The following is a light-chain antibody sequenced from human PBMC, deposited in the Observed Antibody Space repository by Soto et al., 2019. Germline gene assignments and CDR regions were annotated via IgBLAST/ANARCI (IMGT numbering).Light chain of an antibody. CDR3: QQDKSYWWP. V-gene: IGKV1-5*03. J-gene: IGKJ1*01. CDR2: KGS. CDR1: QSISSW. Sequence: DIPMTQSPSTLSASVGDRVTITCRASQSISSWLAWYQKKPGKAPKVLIYKGSSLGSGVPSRFSGSGSGTELTRTISSLQPDDFANYYCQQDKSYWWPFCQRKKVAIK.